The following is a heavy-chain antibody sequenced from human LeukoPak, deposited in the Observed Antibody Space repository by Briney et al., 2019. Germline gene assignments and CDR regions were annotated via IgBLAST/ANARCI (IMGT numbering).Heavy chain of an antibody. Sequence: KASETLSLTCAVYGGSFSCYYWSWIRQPPGKGLEWIGEINHSGSTNYNPSLKSRVTISVDTSKNQFSLKLSSVTAPDTAVYYCARGRGDLIVGTTTTYFDYWGQGTLVTVSS. CDR1: GGSFSCYY. J-gene: IGHJ4*02. CDR2: INHSGST. CDR3: ARGRGDLIVGTTTTYFDY. V-gene: IGHV4-34*01. D-gene: IGHD1-26*01.